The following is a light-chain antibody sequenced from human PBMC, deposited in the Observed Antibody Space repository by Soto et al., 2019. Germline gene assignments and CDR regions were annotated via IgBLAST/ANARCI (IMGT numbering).Light chain of an antibody. CDR2: DAS. V-gene: IGKV3-11*01. J-gene: IGKJ2*01. Sequence: EFVLTQSPATLSLSPGEGASLSCWASQSVGTYMAWYQHKPGQPPRLLIFDASKRATGIPARFSGSGSGTNFTFTISGLEPAYFGLYFCQLRSSWPPYAFAQGTKVEMK. CDR3: QLRSSWPPYA. CDR1: QSVGTY.